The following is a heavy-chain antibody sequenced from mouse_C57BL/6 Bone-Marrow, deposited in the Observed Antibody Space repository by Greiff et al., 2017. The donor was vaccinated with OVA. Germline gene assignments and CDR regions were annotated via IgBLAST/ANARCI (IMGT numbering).Heavy chain of an antibody. Sequence: EVKLMESGGGLVQPGGSLSLSCAASGFTFTDYYMSWVRQPPGKALEWLGFIRNTANGYTTEYSASVKGRFTISRDNSQSILYLQMNALRAEDSATYYCASRNWAWFAYWGQGTLVTVSA. CDR3: ASRNWAWFAY. J-gene: IGHJ3*01. CDR2: IRNTANGYTT. CDR1: GFTFTDYY. D-gene: IGHD4-1*02. V-gene: IGHV7-3*01.